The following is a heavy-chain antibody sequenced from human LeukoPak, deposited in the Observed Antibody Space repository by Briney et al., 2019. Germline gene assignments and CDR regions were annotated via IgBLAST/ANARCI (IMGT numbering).Heavy chain of an antibody. CDR3: ARQAAYFEAFDI. V-gene: IGHV4-39*01. CDR1: GGSISSGSYY. D-gene: IGHD3-10*01. Sequence: SETLSLTCTVSGGSISSGSYYWGWIRQPPGKGLKWIGSIYYSGSTYYNPSLKSRVTISVDTSKNQFSLKLSSVTAADTAVYYCARQAAYFEAFDIWGQGTMVTVSS. CDR2: IYYSGST. J-gene: IGHJ3*02.